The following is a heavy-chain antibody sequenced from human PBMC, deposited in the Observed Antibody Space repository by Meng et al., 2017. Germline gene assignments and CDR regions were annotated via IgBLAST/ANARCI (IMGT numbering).Heavy chain of an antibody. V-gene: IGHV1-2*02. CDR3: ARAPLGSSWYATSFGY. J-gene: IGHJ4*02. CDR1: GYTFTGYY. Sequence: ASVKVSCKASGYTFTGYYMHWVRQAPGQGLEWMGWINPNSGGTNYAQKFQGRVTMTRDTYNSTAYMELSRLRSDDTAVYYCARAPLGSSWYATSFGYWGQGTLVTVSS. CDR2: INPNSGGT. D-gene: IGHD6-13*01.